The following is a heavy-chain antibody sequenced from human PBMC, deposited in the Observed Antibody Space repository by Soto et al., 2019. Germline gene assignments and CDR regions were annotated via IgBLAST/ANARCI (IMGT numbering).Heavy chain of an antibody. J-gene: IGHJ4*02. CDR2: INHSGST. D-gene: IGHD3-9*01. CDR3: ARGSVDYDILTGYYNFDY. V-gene: IGHV4-34*01. Sequence: SETLSLTCAVYGGSFSGYYWSWIRQPPGKGLEWIGEINHSGSTNYNPSLKSRVTISVDTSKNQFSLKLSSVTAADTAVYYCARGSVDYDILTGYYNFDYWGQGTLVTVSS. CDR1: GGSFSGYY.